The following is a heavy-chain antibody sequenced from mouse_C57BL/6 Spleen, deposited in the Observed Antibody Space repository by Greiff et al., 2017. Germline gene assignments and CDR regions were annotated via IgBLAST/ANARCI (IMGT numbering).Heavy chain of an antibody. CDR3: ARRGYDYGSSYEYFDV. J-gene: IGHJ1*03. CDR1: GFTFSDYG. CDR2: ISSGSSTI. Sequence: EVQRVESGGGLVKPGGSLKLSCAASGFTFSDYGMHWVRQAPEKGLEWVAYISSGSSTIYYADTVKGRFTISRANAKNTLFLQMTSLRSEDTAMYYCARRGYDYGSSYEYFDVWGTGTTVTVSS. D-gene: IGHD1-1*01. V-gene: IGHV5-17*01.